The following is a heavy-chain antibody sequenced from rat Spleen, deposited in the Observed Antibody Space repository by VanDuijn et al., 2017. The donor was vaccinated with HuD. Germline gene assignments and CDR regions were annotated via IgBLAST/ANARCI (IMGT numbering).Heavy chain of an antibody. CDR2: IWTGGGT. Sequence: QVQLKESGPGLVQPSETLSLTCTVSGFSLTTYSVSWVRQSPGKGLEWMGVIWTGGGTAYNSALKSRLSISRDTSKSQVFLKMSSLKTEDTATYYCARDDYDGTYYYGWFAYWGQGTLVTVSS. V-gene: IGHV2-15*01. D-gene: IGHD1-12*02. J-gene: IGHJ3*01. CDR3: ARDDYDGTYYYGWFAY. CDR1: GFSLTTYS.